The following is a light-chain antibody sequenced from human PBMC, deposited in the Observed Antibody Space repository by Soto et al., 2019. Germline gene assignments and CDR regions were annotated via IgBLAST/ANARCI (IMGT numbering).Light chain of an antibody. J-gene: IGLJ1*01. V-gene: IGLV2-23*01. Sequence: QSVLTQPVSVSGSPGQSITISCTGTSXDVGSYNLVSWYQQHPGKAPKLMIYEGSKRPSGVSNRFSGSKSGNTASLTISGLQAEDEADYYCCSYAGSSTYVFGTGTKVNVL. CDR1: SXDVGSYNL. CDR2: EGS. CDR3: CSYAGSSTYV.